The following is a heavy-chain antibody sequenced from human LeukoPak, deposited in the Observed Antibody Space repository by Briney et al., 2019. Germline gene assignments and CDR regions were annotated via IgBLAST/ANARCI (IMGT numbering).Heavy chain of an antibody. CDR3: ARDLTGYDFWSGYRDNNRFDP. CDR1: GFTFSSYW. D-gene: IGHD3-3*01. J-gene: IGHJ5*02. Sequence: GGSLRLSCAASGFTFSSYWMSWVRQAPGKGLEWVANIKQDGSEKYYVDSVKGRFTISRDNAKNSLYLQMNSLRAEDTAVYYCARDLTGYDFWSGYRDNNRFDPWGQGTLVTVSS. V-gene: IGHV3-7*01. CDR2: IKQDGSEK.